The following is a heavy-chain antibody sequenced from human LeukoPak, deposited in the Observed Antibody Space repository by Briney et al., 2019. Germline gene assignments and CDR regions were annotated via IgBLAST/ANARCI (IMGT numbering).Heavy chain of an antibody. CDR1: GFTLNRYW. CDR2: INEDGGER. CDR3: AREENLEN. Sequence: GGSLRLACAASGFTLNRYWMRWVRQAPGKGLEWVANINEDGGERHYVDSVKGRFTISRDNAKNSLYLQMNSVRAEDTGVYHCAREENLENWGGGTLVTVSS. D-gene: IGHD1-14*01. J-gene: IGHJ4*02. V-gene: IGHV3-7*01.